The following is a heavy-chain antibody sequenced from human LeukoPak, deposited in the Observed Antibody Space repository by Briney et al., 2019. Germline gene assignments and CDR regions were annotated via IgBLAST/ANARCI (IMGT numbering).Heavy chain of an antibody. V-gene: IGHV4-34*01. J-gene: IGHJ4*02. D-gene: IGHD6-13*01. CDR1: GGSFSGYY. CDR2: INHSGST. Sequence: SETLSLTCAVYGGSFSGYYWSWIRQPPGKGLEWIGEINHSGSTNYNPSLKSRVTISVDTSKNKFSLKLSSVTAADTAVYYCARGRIAAAGLDYWGQGTLVTVSS. CDR3: ARGRIAAAGLDY.